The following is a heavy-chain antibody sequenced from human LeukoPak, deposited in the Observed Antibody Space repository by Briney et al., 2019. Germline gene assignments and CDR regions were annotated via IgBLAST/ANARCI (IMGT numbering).Heavy chain of an antibody. Sequence: GGSMRLSCVASGFIFGNHWMGWVRQVPGRGLEWVANVNRDGSETYYLDSVKGRFTISKDNAKNSLYLQMNSLRAEDTALYHCARNNGMDVWGQGTTVIVSS. J-gene: IGHJ6*02. CDR3: ARNNGMDV. CDR2: VNRDGSET. V-gene: IGHV3-7*03. CDR1: GFIFGNHW.